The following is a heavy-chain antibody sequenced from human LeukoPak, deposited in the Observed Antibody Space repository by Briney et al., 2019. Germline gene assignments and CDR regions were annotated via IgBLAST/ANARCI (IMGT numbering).Heavy chain of an antibody. CDR3: ARGTELDYGSGLVDY. J-gene: IGHJ4*02. CDR2: INPNSGGT. Sequence: ASVKVSCKASGYTFTGYYMHWVRQAPGQGLEWMGWINPNSGGTNYAQKFQGRVTMTRDTSISTAYMELSRLRSDDTAVYYCARGTELDYGSGLVDYWGRGTLVTVSS. D-gene: IGHD3-10*01. V-gene: IGHV1-2*02. CDR1: GYTFTGYY.